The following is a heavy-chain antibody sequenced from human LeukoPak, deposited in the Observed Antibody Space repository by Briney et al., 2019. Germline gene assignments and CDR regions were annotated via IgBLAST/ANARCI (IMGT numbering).Heavy chain of an antibody. V-gene: IGHV3-23*01. CDR3: AKRGVVIRVILVGFHKEANYFDS. CDR1: GFTFSNYA. Sequence: PGGSLRLSCAASGFTFSNYAMSWVRQAPGKGLEWVSTISDSGGRTNYADAVKGRFTISRDNPKNTPYLQMNSLRAEDTAVYFCAKRGVVIRVILVGFHKEANYFDSWGQGALVTVSS. D-gene: IGHD3-22*01. J-gene: IGHJ4*02. CDR2: ISDSGGRT.